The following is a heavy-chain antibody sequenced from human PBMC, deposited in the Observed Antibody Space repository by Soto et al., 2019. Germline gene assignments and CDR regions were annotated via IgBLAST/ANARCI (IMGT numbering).Heavy chain of an antibody. CDR1: GGSFNDYY. D-gene: IGHD2-8*01. CDR2: THYSGGA. V-gene: IGHV4-59*08. Sequence: QVQLHESGPGLVKPSETLSLTCTVSGGSFNDYYWSWIRQPPGQGLEWVGCTHYSGGAIYSPALKSRVIMSVDTSKKQISLTLNSVTAADTAVYYCASGRPSTDCSSGVCYPVAGYFYMDVWGKGTVVTVSS. CDR3: ASGRPSTDCSSGVCYPVAGYFYMDV. J-gene: IGHJ6*03.